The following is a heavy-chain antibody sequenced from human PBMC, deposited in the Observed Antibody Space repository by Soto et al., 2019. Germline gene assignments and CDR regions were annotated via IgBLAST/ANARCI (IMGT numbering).Heavy chain of an antibody. D-gene: IGHD3-10*01. J-gene: IGHJ6*02. V-gene: IGHV1-69*01. Sequence: QVQLVQSGAEVKKPGSSVKVSCKTSGGTFTTYHISWVRQAPGQGLEWMGGIIPASGTAKYAEKFQGRVTITADESTSTVYMELRSLRSEETAIYYCAREGGSILRGVDHYYFYGMDVWGPGTSVTVSS. CDR1: GGTFTTYH. CDR2: IIPASGTA. CDR3: AREGGSILRGVDHYYFYGMDV.